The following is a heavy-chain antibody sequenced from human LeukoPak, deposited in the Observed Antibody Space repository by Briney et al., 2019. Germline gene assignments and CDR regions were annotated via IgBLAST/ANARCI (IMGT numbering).Heavy chain of an antibody. CDR1: GYTFTSYC. D-gene: IGHD1-26*01. CDR3: GREMVGAYYFDY. V-gene: IGHV1-18*01. Sequence: ASVKVSCKASGYTFTSYCISWVRQAPGQGLEWMGWISAYNGNTNYAQKLQGRVTMTTDTSTSTAYMELSSRRSDDTAVYYCGREMVGAYYFDYWGQGTLVTVSS. J-gene: IGHJ4*02. CDR2: ISAYNGNT.